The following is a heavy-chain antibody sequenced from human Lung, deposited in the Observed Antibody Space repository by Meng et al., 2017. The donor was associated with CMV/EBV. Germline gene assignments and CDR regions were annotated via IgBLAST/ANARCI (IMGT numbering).Heavy chain of an antibody. CDR3: AKGGYCTSSSCYMDWYFDL. Sequence: GESLKISCAASGFTFSSFAMHWVRQARGKGLQWVAFIRYDGTNTYHADPVKGRFSISRDNSKNTLYLQMNSLRAEDTAVYYCAKGGYCTSSSCYMDWYFDLWGRGTLVTVSS. D-gene: IGHD2-2*02. V-gene: IGHV3-30*02. CDR2: IRYDGTNT. CDR1: GFTFSSFA. J-gene: IGHJ2*01.